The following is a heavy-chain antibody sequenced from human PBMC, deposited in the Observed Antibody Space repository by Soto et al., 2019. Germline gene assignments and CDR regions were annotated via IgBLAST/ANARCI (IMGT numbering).Heavy chain of an antibody. CDR1: GFTFINTF. V-gene: IGHV3-23*01. CDR3: AKIDGYFDY. Sequence: EVQVLQSGGGLVPPGGSLRLSCAGSGFTFINTFMSWVRQAPGQGLEWVAAITGNGDTTYYADSVKGRFTISRDNPKSTLYLQMNSLRAEDTAVYYGAKIDGYFDYWGQGTLVTVSS. J-gene: IGHJ4*02. CDR2: ITGNGDTT. D-gene: IGHD3-22*01.